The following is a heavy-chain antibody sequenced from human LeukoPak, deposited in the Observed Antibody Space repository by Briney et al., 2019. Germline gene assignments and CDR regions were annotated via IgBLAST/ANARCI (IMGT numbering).Heavy chain of an antibody. J-gene: IGHJ4*02. CDR3: ARGREMATPNFDY. V-gene: IGHV4-59*01. CDR1: GGSISSYY. D-gene: IGHD5-24*01. CDR2: IYYSGST. Sequence: SETLSLTCTVSGGSISSYYWSWIRQPPGKGLEWIGYIYYSGSTNYNPSLKSRVTISVDTSKNQFSLKLSSVTAADTAVYYCARGREMATPNFDYWGQGTLVTVSS.